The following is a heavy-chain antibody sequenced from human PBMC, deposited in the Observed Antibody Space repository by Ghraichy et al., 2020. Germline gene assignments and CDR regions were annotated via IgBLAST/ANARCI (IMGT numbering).Heavy chain of an antibody. CDR1: GFTFSIYA. CDR2: ISGGGGST. CDR3: AKGSSPRGWFDP. V-gene: IGHV3-23*01. D-gene: IGHD6-13*01. Sequence: SCAASGFTFSIYAMSWVRQAPGKGLEWVSSISGGGGSTYYADSVKGRFTISRDNSKNTLYLQMNSLRAEDTAVYYCAKGSSPRGWFDPLGQGTLVTVSS. J-gene: IGHJ5*02.